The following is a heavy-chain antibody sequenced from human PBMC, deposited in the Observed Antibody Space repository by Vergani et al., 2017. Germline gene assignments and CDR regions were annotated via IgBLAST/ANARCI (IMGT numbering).Heavy chain of an antibody. CDR1: GYTFTSYA. CDR3: ARRYCSGGSCLNWFDP. Sequence: QVQLVQSGAEVKKPGASVKVSCKASGYTFTSYAMHWVRQAPGKRLEWMGWINAGNGNTKYSQKFQGRVTITRDTSASTAYMELSSLRSEDTAVYYCARRYCSGGSCLNWFDPWGQGTLVTVSS. CDR2: INAGNGNT. D-gene: IGHD2-15*01. V-gene: IGHV1-3*01. J-gene: IGHJ5*02.